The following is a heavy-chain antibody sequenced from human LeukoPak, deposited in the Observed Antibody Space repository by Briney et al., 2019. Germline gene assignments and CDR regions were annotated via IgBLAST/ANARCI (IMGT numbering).Heavy chain of an antibody. D-gene: IGHD3-10*01. J-gene: IGHJ5*02. V-gene: IGHV1-2*02. Sequence: ASVKVSCKASGYTFTGYYMHWVRQAPGQGLEWMGWINPNSGGTNYAQKFQGRVTMTRDTSTSTVYMELSSLRSEDTAVYYCARERGNYYGSGSYSPGWFDPWGQGTLVTVSS. CDR3: ARERGNYYGSGSYSPGWFDP. CDR1: GYTFTGYY. CDR2: INPNSGGT.